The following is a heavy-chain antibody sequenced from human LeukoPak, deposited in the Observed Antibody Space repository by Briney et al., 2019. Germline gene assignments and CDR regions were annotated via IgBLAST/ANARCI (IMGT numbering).Heavy chain of an antibody. V-gene: IGHV3-33*01. CDR3: ARGELWFGESMPSYFDY. J-gene: IGHJ4*02. CDR2: IWYDGSNK. CDR1: GFXFSSYG. D-gene: IGHD3-10*01. Sequence: GGSLRLSCAASGFXFSSYGIHWVRQAPGKGLEWVAVIWYDGSNKYYADSVKGRFTISRDNSKNTLYLQMNSLRAEDTAVYYCARGELWFGESMPSYFDYWGQGTLVTVSS.